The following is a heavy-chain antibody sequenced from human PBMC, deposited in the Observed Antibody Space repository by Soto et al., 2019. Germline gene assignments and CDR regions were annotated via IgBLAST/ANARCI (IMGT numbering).Heavy chain of an antibody. CDR2: IYYSGSA. CDR3: DRGEAEGHDHGDYDNWFDP. V-gene: IGHV4-59*12. CDR1: GDSISRYY. D-gene: IGHD4-17*01. Sequence: PSETLSLTCTVSGDSISRYYWSWIRQPPGKGLEWIGYIYYSGSANYNPSLKSRVTISLNTSKNQFSLNLHSVTAADTAVYYCDRGEAEGHDHGDYDNWFDPWGQGTLVTVSS. J-gene: IGHJ5*02.